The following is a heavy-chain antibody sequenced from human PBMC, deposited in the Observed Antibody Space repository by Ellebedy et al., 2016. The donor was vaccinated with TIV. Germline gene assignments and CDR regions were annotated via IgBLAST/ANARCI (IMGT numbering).Heavy chain of an antibody. Sequence: SETLSLTXTVSGGSISSSSYYWGWFRQPPGKGLEWIGSIYYSGSTYYNPSLKSRVTISVDTSKNQFSLKLSSVTAADTAVYYCASELAVADQAHFDYWGQGTLVTVSS. CDR3: ASELAVADQAHFDY. D-gene: IGHD6-19*01. CDR2: IYYSGST. CDR1: GGSISSSSYY. J-gene: IGHJ4*02. V-gene: IGHV4-39*01.